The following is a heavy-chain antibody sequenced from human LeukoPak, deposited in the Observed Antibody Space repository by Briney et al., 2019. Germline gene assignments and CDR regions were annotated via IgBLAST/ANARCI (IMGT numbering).Heavy chain of an antibody. CDR2: IIPIFGTA. CDR3: ARDGDMITFGGVVYYFVY. Sequence: SVKVSCKASGGTFSSYAISWVRQAPGQGLEWMGRIIPIFGTANYAQKFQGRVTITTDESTSTAYMELSSLRSEDTAVYYCARDGDMITFGGVVYYFVYWGQGTLVTVSS. CDR1: GGTFSSYA. V-gene: IGHV1-69*05. D-gene: IGHD3-16*01. J-gene: IGHJ4*02.